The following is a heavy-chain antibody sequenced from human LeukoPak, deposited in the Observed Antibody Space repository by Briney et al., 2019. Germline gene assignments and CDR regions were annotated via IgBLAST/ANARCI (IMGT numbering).Heavy chain of an antibody. Sequence: PSETLSLTCAVYGGSFSGYYWSWIRHPPGKGLEWIGEINHSGSTNYNPSLKSRVTILVDKSKNQFSLKLSSVTAADTAVYYCARDKREPRYAFDIWGQGTMVTVSS. D-gene: IGHD1-26*01. CDR1: GGSFSGYY. J-gene: IGHJ3*02. CDR2: INHSGST. V-gene: IGHV4-34*01. CDR3: ARDKREPRYAFDI.